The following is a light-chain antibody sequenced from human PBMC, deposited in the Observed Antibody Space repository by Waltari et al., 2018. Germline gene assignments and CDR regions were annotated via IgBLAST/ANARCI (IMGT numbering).Light chain of an antibody. J-gene: IGLJ7*01. CDR3: CSYAGSYTFV. Sequence: QSALTQPRSVSGSPGQSVTISCSGTSSDVGNYNFVSWYQQHPGNAPKLLIYDVVKRPSGVPCRFSGAKSGNTASLTISGLQTEDEADYYCCSYAGSYTFVFGGGTQLTVL. V-gene: IGLV2-11*01. CDR1: SSDVGNYNF. CDR2: DVV.